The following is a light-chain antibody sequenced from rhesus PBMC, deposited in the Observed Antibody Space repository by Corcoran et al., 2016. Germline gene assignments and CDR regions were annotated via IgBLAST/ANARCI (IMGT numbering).Light chain of an antibody. V-gene: IGKV1-32*01. Sequence: DIQMTQSPSALPAYVGDRVTITCRASQGIGSDLTWYQHKPGKAPKVLIFYANRLESGVPSRFSGSASGTEFTLTISSLQPEDFATYYCQHYHSLPYSFGQETRVEIK. J-gene: IGKJ2*01. CDR2: YAN. CDR1: QGIGSD. CDR3: QHYHSLPYS.